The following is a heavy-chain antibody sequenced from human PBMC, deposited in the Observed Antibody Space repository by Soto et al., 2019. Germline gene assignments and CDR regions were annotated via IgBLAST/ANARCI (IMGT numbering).Heavy chain of an antibody. J-gene: IGHJ5*02. D-gene: IGHD1-26*01. V-gene: IGHV1-18*01. CDR2: ITAYNGNT. Sequence: QVQLVQSGAEVKKPGASVKVSCKASGYIFTSYAISWVRQAPGQGLEWMGWITAYNGNTNYAQKLQGRVTMTTDTXXSTAYMELRTLRSDDTAVYYCARGGVGSTSGWFDPWGQGTLVTVSS. CDR1: GYIFTSYA. CDR3: ARGGVGSTSGWFDP.